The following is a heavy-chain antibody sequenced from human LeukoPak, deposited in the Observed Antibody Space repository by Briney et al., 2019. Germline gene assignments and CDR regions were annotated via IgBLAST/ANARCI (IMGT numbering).Heavy chain of an antibody. CDR1: GFIFSTYS. CDR2: IDSGSTYI. J-gene: IGHJ4*02. D-gene: IGHD3-22*01. CDR3: AKAGYYYDMDY. V-gene: IGHV3-21*01. Sequence: GGSLRLSCAASGFIFSTYSINWVRQAPGKGLEWIASIDSGSTYIFYADSVKGRFTISRDNTKKSLYLHLNSLRVEDTAIYYCAKAGYYYDMDYWGQGTLVTVSS.